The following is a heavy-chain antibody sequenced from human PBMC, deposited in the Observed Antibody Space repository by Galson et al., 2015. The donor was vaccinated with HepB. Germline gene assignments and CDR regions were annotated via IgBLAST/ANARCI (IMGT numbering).Heavy chain of an antibody. D-gene: IGHD5-12*01. CDR3: ARGPDHFRYSGRDSYYFDF. Sequence: SLRLSCAASGFTFTSYWMTWVRQAPGKGLEWVANIKKDGSETYYVDSVKGRFTISRDNAKNSLYLQMNSLRAEDTAVYYCARGPDHFRYSGRDSYYFDFWGQGTLVTVSA. CDR2: IKKDGSET. V-gene: IGHV3-7*01. J-gene: IGHJ4*02. CDR1: GFTFTSYW.